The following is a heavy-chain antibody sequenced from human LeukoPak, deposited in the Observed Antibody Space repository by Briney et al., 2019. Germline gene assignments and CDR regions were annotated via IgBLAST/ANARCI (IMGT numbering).Heavy chain of an antibody. CDR2: IYYSGST. CDR1: GGSISSSSYY. Sequence: SETLSLTCTVSGGSISSSSYYWGWIRQPPGKGLEWIGSIYYSGSTYYNPSLKSRVTISVDTSKNQFSLKLSSVTAADTAVYYCARDPADTWPFDIWGQGTMVTVSS. CDR3: ARDPADTWPFDI. J-gene: IGHJ3*02. D-gene: IGHD6-13*01. V-gene: IGHV4-39*07.